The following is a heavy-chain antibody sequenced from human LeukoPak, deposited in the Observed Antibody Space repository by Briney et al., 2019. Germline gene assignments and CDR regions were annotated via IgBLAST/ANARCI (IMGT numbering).Heavy chain of an antibody. CDR2: ITGHADKT. V-gene: IGHV3-23*01. CDR1: GFTCGDFV. CDR3: ATRSCSGHNCGYFAY. Sequence: PGGSLRLSCTASGFTCGDFVMNWVRQAPGKGLEWVSSITGHADKTYYADSVKGRFTVSRDNSKNTVYLQMDSLRADDTALYFCATRSCSGHNCGYFAYWGHGTLVTVSS. J-gene: IGHJ4*01. D-gene: IGHD2-15*01.